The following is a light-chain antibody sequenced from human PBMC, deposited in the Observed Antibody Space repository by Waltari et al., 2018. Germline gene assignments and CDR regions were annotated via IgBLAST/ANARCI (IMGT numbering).Light chain of an antibody. V-gene: IGLV2-14*01. Sequence: SALTQPASVSASPGRTVTLSCTKSTSDADTFGPVSWYQHHPGQAPQLLIFDGTNRPPVVSVRFSATESPNTASLTISDLQAEDEAHYYCASYLPDGIVVFGGGTRLNVL. CDR3: ASYLPDGIVV. CDR1: TSDADTFGP. CDR2: DGT. J-gene: IGLJ2*01.